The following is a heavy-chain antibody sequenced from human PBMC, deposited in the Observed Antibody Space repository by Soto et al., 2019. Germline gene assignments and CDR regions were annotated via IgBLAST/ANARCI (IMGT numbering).Heavy chain of an antibody. Sequence: QVQLQESGPGLVKPSGTLSLTCAVSGGSLSRRNWWTWVRQAPGKGLEWIGEIYHSGNTNYNPSLKSRVTIAVDKSSNQFSLRLSSVTAADTAVYYCAPLGYCGDDNCYAVCWGQGTLVTVSS. CDR2: IYHSGNT. CDR1: GGSLSRRNW. V-gene: IGHV4-4*02. J-gene: IGHJ4*02. D-gene: IGHD2-15*01. CDR3: APLGYCGDDNCYAVC.